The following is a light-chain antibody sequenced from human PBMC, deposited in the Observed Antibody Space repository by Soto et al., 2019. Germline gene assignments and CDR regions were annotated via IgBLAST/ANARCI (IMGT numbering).Light chain of an antibody. CDR3: QQHNNWPLT. CDR1: QSVSSY. Sequence: EIVMTQSPATLSLSPGERATLSCRASQSVSSYLAWYQQKPGQAPRLLIYDASTRATGIPARFSGSGSGTEFTLTISSLQPEDFAVYYCQQHNNWPLTFGRGTQLEIK. J-gene: IGKJ5*01. V-gene: IGKV3-15*01. CDR2: DAS.